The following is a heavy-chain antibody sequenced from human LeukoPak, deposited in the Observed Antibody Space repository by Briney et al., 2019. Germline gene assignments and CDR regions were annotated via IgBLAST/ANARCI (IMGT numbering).Heavy chain of an antibody. CDR3: ARDKAVRGVNPAGGY. J-gene: IGHJ4*02. V-gene: IGHV3-21*01. Sequence: PGGSLRLSCAASGFTFSSYSMNWVRQAPGKGLEWVSSISSSSSYIYYADSVKGRFTISRDNAKNSLYLQMNSLRAEDTAVYYCARDKAVRGVNPAGGYWGQGTLVTVSS. D-gene: IGHD3-10*01. CDR2: ISSSSSYI. CDR1: GFTFSSYS.